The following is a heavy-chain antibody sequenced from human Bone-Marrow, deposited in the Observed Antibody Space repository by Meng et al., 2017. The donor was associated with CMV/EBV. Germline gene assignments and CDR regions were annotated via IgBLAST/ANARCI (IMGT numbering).Heavy chain of an antibody. CDR2: IYYSGST. CDR1: GGSVSSGSYY. D-gene: IGHD6-13*01. Sequence: GSLRLSCTVSGGSVSSGSYYWSWIRQPPGKGLEWIGYIYYSGSTNYNPSLESRVTISVDTSKNQFSLKLSSVTAADTAVYYCARELSASSSWDYYFDYWGQGTLVTVSS. V-gene: IGHV4-61*01. CDR3: ARELSASSSWDYYFDY. J-gene: IGHJ4*02.